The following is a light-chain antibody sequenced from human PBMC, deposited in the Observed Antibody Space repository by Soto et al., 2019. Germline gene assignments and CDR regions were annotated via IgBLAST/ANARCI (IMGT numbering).Light chain of an antibody. CDR3: QQYNSYSPWT. CDR1: QTISSW. V-gene: IGKV1-5*03. J-gene: IGKJ1*01. Sequence: DIQMTQSPSTLSGSVGDRVTITCRASQTISSWLAWYQQKPGKAPKVLIYKASSLERGVPSRFSGSGSGTEFTLTISSLQPDDFATYYCQQYNSYSPWTFGQGTKVDIK. CDR2: KAS.